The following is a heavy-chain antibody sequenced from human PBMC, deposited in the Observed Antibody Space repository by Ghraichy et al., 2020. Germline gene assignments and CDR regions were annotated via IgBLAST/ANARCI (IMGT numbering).Heavy chain of an antibody. J-gene: IGHJ4*02. CDR2: VSKEGRNE. V-gene: IGHV3-30*18. CDR3: AKSGSGGDTLEY. D-gene: IGHD4-17*01. CDR1: GFTFNSYG. Sequence: GGSLRLSCAASGFTFNSYGMHWVRQAPGKGLEWVAAVSKEGRNEYYADSVKGRFTISRDNSKTMLYLQMNSPRPEDTAVYYCAKSGSGGDTLEYWGQGTLVTVSS.